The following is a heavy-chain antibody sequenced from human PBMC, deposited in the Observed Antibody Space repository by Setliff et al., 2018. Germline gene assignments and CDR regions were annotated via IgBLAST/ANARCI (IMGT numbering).Heavy chain of an antibody. CDR3: ARDSVTLGQLERRGGFRYYDMDV. Sequence: VSCKASGGTLSGYAFSWVRQAPGQGLEWVGGITPIFETAHYAQKFQDRVTITADKSTSTVYMELNSLISEDTAVYLCARDSVTLGQLERRGGFRYYDMDVWGQGTTVTVSS. J-gene: IGHJ6*02. D-gene: IGHD1-1*01. CDR1: GGTLSGYA. V-gene: IGHV1-69*06. CDR2: ITPIFETA.